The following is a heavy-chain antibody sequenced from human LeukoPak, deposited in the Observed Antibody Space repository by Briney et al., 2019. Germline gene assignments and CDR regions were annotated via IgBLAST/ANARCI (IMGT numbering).Heavy chain of an antibody. D-gene: IGHD3-22*01. V-gene: IGHV3-33*08. Sequence: PGGSLRLSCAASGFTFSSYGTHWVRQAPGKGLEWVAVIWYDGSNKCYADSVKGRFTISRDNSKNTLYLQMNSLRAEDTAVYYCARDDYYYDSSGYRDWGQGTLVTVSS. CDR1: GFTFSSYG. CDR3: ARDDYYYDSSGYRD. CDR2: IWYDGSNK. J-gene: IGHJ4*02.